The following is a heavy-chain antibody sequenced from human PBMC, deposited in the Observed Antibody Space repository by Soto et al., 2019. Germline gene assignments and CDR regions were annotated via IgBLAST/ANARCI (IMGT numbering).Heavy chain of an antibody. J-gene: IGHJ4*02. CDR1: GFTFRSCA. V-gene: IGHV3-23*01. D-gene: IGHD3-3*01. CDR2: IRGGGGGSGSNA. Sequence: EVQLLESGGGLVQPGGSLRLSCAASGFTFRSCAMSWVRQAPGKGLEWVSAIRGGGGGSGSNAFYADSVKGRFTISRDNSNNTLFLQMNSLRVEDTAVYYCAKQELVLESSFDSWGQGTLVTVSS. CDR3: AKQELVLESSFDS.